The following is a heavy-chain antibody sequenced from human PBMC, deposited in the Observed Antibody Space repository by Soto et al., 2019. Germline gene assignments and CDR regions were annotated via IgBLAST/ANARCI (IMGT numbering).Heavy chain of an antibody. V-gene: IGHV4-34*01. Sequence: SDALSLTCAGYGGSFSGYYWSWIRQPPGKGLEGIGEINHSGSTNYNPSLKSLVTMSVDTSKTPFSLKLSSVRAADTAVYYCARGMPAEQIDYRGQGIQVTVS. J-gene: IGHJ4*02. D-gene: IGHD1-1*01. CDR1: GGSFSGYY. CDR2: INHSGST. CDR3: ARGMPAEQIDY.